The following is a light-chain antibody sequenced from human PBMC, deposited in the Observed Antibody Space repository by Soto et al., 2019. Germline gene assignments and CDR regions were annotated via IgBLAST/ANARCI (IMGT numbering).Light chain of an antibody. CDR1: QSVSSNY. Sequence: EIVLTQSPGTLSVSPGERVTLSCRASQSVSSNYLAWYQQRPGQAPRLLIFGASYRATGIPDRFSGSGSGTDFYLTISRLEPEDFAVYYCQQYSNSPPEFTFGPGTKVDSK. CDR2: GAS. J-gene: IGKJ3*01. V-gene: IGKV3-20*01. CDR3: QQYSNSPPEFT.